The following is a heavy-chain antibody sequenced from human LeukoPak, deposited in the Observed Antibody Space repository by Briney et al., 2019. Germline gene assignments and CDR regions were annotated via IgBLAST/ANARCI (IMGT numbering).Heavy chain of an antibody. CDR2: IINSDGTT. D-gene: IGHD6-19*01. J-gene: IGHJ4*02. CDR1: GFTFSSYG. Sequence: GGSLRLSCAASGFTFSSYGMHWVRQAPGKGLEWVSSIINSDGTTFYADSVKGRFTMSRDTSQNTLYLQMNSLRAEDTAVYYCAKYTSGWFEDYWGQGTLVTVTS. CDR3: AKYTSGWFEDY. V-gene: IGHV3-NL1*01.